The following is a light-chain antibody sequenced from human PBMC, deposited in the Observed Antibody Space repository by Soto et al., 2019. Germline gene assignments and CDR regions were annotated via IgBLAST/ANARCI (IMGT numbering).Light chain of an antibody. J-gene: IGLJ2*01. Sequence: QSVLTQPPSASGPPGQRVTISCSGSRSNIGSNYVYWYQQLPGTAPKLLIYSNNERPSGVPDRFSGSKSGTSASLAISGLRSEDEAHYYCSSYAGSNNLDVVFGGGTKLTVL. CDR2: SNN. CDR1: RSNIGSNY. CDR3: SSYAGSNNLDVV. V-gene: IGLV1-47*02.